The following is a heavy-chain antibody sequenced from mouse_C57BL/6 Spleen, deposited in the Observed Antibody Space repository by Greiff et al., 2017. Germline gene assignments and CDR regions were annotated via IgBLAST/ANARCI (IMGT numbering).Heavy chain of an antibody. CDR2: ISYDGSN. V-gene: IGHV3-6*01. CDR3: ARGEYYGSSPDY. CDR1: GYSITSGYY. D-gene: IGHD1-1*01. Sequence: EVKVEESGPGLVKPSQSLSLTCSVTGYSITSGYYWNWIRQFPGNKLEWMGYISYDGSNNYNPSLKNRISITRDTSKNQFFLKLNSVTTEDTATYYCARGEYYGSSPDYWGQGTTLTVSS. J-gene: IGHJ2*01.